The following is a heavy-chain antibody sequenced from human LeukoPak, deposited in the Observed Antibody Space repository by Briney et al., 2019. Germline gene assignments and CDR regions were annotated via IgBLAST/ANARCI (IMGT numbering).Heavy chain of an antibody. Sequence: GGPLRLSCAASGSTVSSKYMSWVRQAPGKGLEWVSVIYSGGDTYYADSAKGRFTISRDNSKNMIYLEMSSLKAEDTAVYYCAKERNLEIAVAGTIFDYWGQGTLVTVSS. V-gene: IGHV3-66*01. D-gene: IGHD6-19*01. CDR2: IYSGGDT. CDR1: GSTVSSKY. CDR3: AKERNLEIAVAGTIFDY. J-gene: IGHJ4*02.